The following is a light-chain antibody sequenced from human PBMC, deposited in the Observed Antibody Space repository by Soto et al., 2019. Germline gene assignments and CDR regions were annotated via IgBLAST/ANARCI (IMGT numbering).Light chain of an antibody. J-gene: IGLJ1*01. V-gene: IGLV2-14*01. CDR2: AVS. CDR3: SSYTAGGTI. CDR1: SSDVGGYNY. Sequence: HSVLTQPTSVSGSPGQSIAISCTGTSSDVGGYNYVSWHQQHPAKAPHVFISAVSTRPSGVSNRFSGSKSGNTASLPTSGLQAADEADYYCSSYTAGGTIFGTGTKV.